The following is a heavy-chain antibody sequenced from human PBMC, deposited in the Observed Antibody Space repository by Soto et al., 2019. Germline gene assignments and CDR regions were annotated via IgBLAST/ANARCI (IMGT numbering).Heavy chain of an antibody. CDR1: GFTFSNYA. V-gene: IGHV3-23*01. D-gene: IGHD2-8*02. Sequence: EVQLWESGGGLVQPGGSLRLSCVASGFTFSNYALTWVRQSPGKGLEWVSTSGGGGGTTYYADSVKGRFTISRDNSKNTLSLQMSSLRVEDTAIYYCARDWTGNTCPCLDVWGQGTTVSVSS. CDR2: SGGGGGTT. J-gene: IGHJ6*02. CDR3: ARDWTGNTCPCLDV.